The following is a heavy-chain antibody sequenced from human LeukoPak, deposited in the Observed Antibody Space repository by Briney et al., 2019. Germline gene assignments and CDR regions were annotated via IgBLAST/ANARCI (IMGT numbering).Heavy chain of an antibody. D-gene: IGHD1-26*01. CDR3: AEGSPLGG. V-gene: IGHV3-23*01. CDR1: GLVFGKYA. Sequence: GGSLRLSCAASGLVFGKYAMAWVRQAPGKGLECVSIISDDSSFTYYLDSVKGRSTIFRDNSKNTLYLHMNSLKAEDTAVYYCAEGSPLGGWGLGTLVTVSS. J-gene: IGHJ4*02. CDR2: ISDDSSFT.